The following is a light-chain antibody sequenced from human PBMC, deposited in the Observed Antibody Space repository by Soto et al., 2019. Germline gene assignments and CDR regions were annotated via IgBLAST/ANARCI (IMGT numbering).Light chain of an antibody. CDR2: GAS. J-gene: IGKJ2*01. V-gene: IGKV3-15*01. Sequence: EIVMTQSPATLSVSPGERATLSCRDSQSVRSNLAWYQHKLGQAPRLLIYGASTRATGIPARFSGSGSGTAFNLTISSLQSEDFAIFYCQQYNDWPRTFGQGTKL. CDR3: QQYNDWPRT. CDR1: QSVRSN.